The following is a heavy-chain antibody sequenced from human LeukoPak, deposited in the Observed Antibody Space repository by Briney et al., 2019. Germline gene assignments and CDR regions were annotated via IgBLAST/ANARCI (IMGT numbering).Heavy chain of an antibody. J-gene: IGHJ5*02. V-gene: IGHV3-48*01. CDR3: AKDLMRDRWFGES. Sequence: GGSLRLSCAASGFTFSSYSMNWVRQAPGKGLEWVSYISSSSSTIYYADSVKGRFTISRDTSRNTLYLQMNSLRPEDTAVYYCAKDLMRDRWFGESWGQGTLVTVSS. D-gene: IGHD3-10*01. CDR2: ISSSSSTI. CDR1: GFTFSSYS.